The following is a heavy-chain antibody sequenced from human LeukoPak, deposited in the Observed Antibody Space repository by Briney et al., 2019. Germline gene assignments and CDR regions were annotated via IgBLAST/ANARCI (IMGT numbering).Heavy chain of an antibody. J-gene: IGHJ4*02. D-gene: IGHD4-17*01. CDR3: AKITKATTPNY. CDR2: ITDSGRKT. CDR1: GFTFSSYA. V-gene: IGHV3-23*01. Sequence: GGSLGLSCAASGFTFSSYAMSWVRQASGRGLEWVSGITDSGRKTYYADSVKGRFSISRDNSKNTVYLQMSDLRAEDTAVYYCAKITKATTPNYWGQGTLVTVSS.